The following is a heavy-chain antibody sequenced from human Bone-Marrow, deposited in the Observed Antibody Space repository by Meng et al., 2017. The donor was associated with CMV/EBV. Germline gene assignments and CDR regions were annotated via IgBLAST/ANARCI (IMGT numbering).Heavy chain of an antibody. CDR3: ARDQRFRPRGAFDI. D-gene: IGHD3-10*01. CDR1: GFTFSSYA. Sequence: GGSLRLSCAASGFTFSSYAMHWVRQAPGKGLEGVAVISYDGSNKYYADSVKGRFTISRDNSKNTLYLQMNSLRAEDTAVYYCARDQRFRPRGAFDIWGQGTMVTVSS. CDR2: ISYDGSNK. V-gene: IGHV3-30-3*01. J-gene: IGHJ3*02.